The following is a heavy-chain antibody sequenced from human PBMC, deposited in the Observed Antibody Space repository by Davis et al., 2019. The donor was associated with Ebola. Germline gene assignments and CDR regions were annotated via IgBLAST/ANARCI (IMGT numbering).Heavy chain of an antibody. CDR2: FDYDGST. Sequence: PSETLSLTCTVSGGSISSSSYYWGWIRQPPGRGLEWIGNFDYDGSTYYNPSLQSRVTISVDTSKNQFSLQLNSVTPEDTAVYYCARGFLRDGFDIWGQGTMIIVS. CDR3: ARGFLRDGFDI. V-gene: IGHV4-39*01. CDR1: GGSISSSSYY. J-gene: IGHJ3*02. D-gene: IGHD3-3*01.